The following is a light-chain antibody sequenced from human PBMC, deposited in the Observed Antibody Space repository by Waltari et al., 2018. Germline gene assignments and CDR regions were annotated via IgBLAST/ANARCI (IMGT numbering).Light chain of an antibody. CDR1: QTLLHSDGNTF. Sequence: VMTQTPRTLSVTPGQPASISCKSSQTLLHSDGNTFLFWYMQKPGQSPHLLIYDVSSRFSGVPDRFSGSGSGTDFILKISRVEAEDTGVYYCMQGVHLPLTFGGGTKVEI. V-gene: IGKV2-29*02. CDR3: MQGVHLPLT. J-gene: IGKJ4*01. CDR2: DVS.